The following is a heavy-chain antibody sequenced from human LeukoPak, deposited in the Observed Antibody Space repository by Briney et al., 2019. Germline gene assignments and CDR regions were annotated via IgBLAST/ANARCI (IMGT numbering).Heavy chain of an antibody. CDR3: ARDPREYYESSGYNDY. V-gene: IGHV3-74*01. CDR1: GFTFSSYS. D-gene: IGHD3-22*01. J-gene: IGHJ4*02. CDR2: IESDGTST. Sequence: PGGSLRLSCAASGFTFSSYSMNWVRQAPGKGLVWVSRIESDGTSTSYADSVKGRFTMSRDNAKNMLYLQMNSLRAEDTAVYYCARDPREYYESSGYNDYWGQGTLVTVSS.